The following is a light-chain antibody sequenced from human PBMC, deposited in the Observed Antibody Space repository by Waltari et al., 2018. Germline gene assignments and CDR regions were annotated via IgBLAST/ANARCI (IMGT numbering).Light chain of an antibody. CDR1: QSVSSSY. CDR2: GAS. J-gene: IGKJ1*01. CDR3: QQYVSSPPWT. V-gene: IGKV3-20*01. Sequence: EIVLTQSPGTLSLSPGERATLSCRASQSVSSSYLAWYQQKTGQAPRLLSYGASSMATGIPDRFSCSGSGTDFTLTISRLEPEDFAVYYCQQYVSSPPWTFGQGTKVEIK.